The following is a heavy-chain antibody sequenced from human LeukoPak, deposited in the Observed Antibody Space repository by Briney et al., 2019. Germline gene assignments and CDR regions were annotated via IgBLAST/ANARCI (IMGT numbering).Heavy chain of an antibody. J-gene: IGHJ6*02. D-gene: IGHD3-10*01. V-gene: IGHV4-59*01. Sequence: SETLSLTCTVSGGSISSYYWSWIRQPPGKGLEWIGYIYYSGSTNYNPSLKSRVTISVDTSENQFSLKLSSVTAADTAVYYCARDRTITMVRGVPRYYYGMDVWGQGTTVTVSS. CDR3: ARDRTITMVRGVPRYYYGMDV. CDR1: GGSISSYY. CDR2: IYYSGST.